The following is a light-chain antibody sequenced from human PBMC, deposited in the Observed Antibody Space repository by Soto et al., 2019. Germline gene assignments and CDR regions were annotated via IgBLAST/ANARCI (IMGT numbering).Light chain of an antibody. V-gene: IGLV2-23*01. CDR2: EGS. J-gene: IGLJ1*01. CDR3: SSYAGIKFFV. CDR1: SSDVGIYDL. Sequence: QSLLTQPASVSGSPGQSITISCTGTSSDVGIYDLVAWYQQHPGKAPKLMLYEGSKRPSGVSSRFSGSKSGNTASLTISGLQAEDEADYYCSSYAGIKFFVLGTGTKVTVL.